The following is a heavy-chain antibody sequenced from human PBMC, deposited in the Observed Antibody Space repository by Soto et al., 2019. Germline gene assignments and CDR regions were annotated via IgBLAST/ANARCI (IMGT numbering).Heavy chain of an antibody. V-gene: IGHV3-7*01. D-gene: IGHD6-13*01. CDR1: GFTFSSYW. CDR2: IKQDGSEK. Sequence: EVQLVESGGGLVQPGGSLRLSCAASGFTFSSYWMSWVRQAPGKGLEWVANIKQDGSEKYYVDSVKGRFTISRDNAKNSLYLQINSLIAEDTAVYYCARESFEAAAVPWYFDYWGQGTLVTVSS. J-gene: IGHJ4*02. CDR3: ARESFEAAAVPWYFDY.